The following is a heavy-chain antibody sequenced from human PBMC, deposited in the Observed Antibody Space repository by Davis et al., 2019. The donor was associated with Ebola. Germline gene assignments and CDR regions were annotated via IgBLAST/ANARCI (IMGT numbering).Heavy chain of an antibody. V-gene: IGHV3-NL1*01. CDR1: GFTFSSYA. CDR3: AKRYGVAMDV. Sequence: GESLKISCAASGFTFSSYAMHWVRQAPGKGLEWVSGINWNSANIDYADSVKGRFTISRDNSEKTLYLQMNSLSPDDTAVYYCAKRYGVAMDVWGQGTTVTV. CDR2: INWNSANI. D-gene: IGHD3-3*01. J-gene: IGHJ6*02.